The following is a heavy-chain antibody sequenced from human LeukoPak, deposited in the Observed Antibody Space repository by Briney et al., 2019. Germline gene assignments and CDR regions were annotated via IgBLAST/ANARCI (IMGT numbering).Heavy chain of an antibody. CDR2: IYYSGST. CDR1: GGSISSYY. CDR3: ARGHCSSTSCYLFDY. J-gene: IGHJ4*02. V-gene: IGHV4-59*01. Sequence: PSETLSLTCTVSGGSISSYYWSWIRQPPGKGLEWIGYIYYSGSTNYNPSLKSRVTISVDTSKNQFSLKLSSVTAADTAVYYCARGHCSSTSCYLFDYWGQGTLVTVSS. D-gene: IGHD2-2*01.